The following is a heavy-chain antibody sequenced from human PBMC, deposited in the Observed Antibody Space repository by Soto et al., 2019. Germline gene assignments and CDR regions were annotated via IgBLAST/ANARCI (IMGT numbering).Heavy chain of an antibody. CDR3: VKHRGYYDSSGYYCFDY. J-gene: IGHJ4*02. Sequence: PGGSLRLSCAASGFTVSSNYMSWVRQAPGKGLEWVSVIYSGGSTYYAVSVKGRFTISRDNSKNSLYLQMNSLRAEDTAVYYCVKHRGYYDSSGYYCFDYWGQGTLVTVSS. D-gene: IGHD3-22*01. CDR2: IYSGGST. V-gene: IGHV3-53*01. CDR1: GFTVSSNY.